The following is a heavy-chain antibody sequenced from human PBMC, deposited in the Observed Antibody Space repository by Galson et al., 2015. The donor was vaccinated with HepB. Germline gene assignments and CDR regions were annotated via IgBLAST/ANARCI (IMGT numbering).Heavy chain of an antibody. D-gene: IGHD5-12*01. CDR1: GYTFTQYG. CDR2: TSGYSTNT. Sequence: SVKVSCKASGYTFTQYGISWVRQAPGHGLEWMGWTSGYSTNTNYAQNFQGRITMTSDTSASTAYMELRSLRSDDTAVYYCARVASGYDLSPFSPDYWGQGTLVTVSS. V-gene: IGHV1-18*01. CDR3: ARVASGYDLSPFSPDY. J-gene: IGHJ4*02.